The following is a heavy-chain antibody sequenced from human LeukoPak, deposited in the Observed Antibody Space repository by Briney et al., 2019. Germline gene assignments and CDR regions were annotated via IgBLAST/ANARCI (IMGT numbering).Heavy chain of an antibody. CDR1: GFTFSSYG. CDR2: IRYDGSNK. Sequence: SGGSLRLSCAASGFTFSSYGMHWVRQAPGKGLEWVAFIRYDGSNKYYADSVKGRFTISRDNSKNTLYLQMNSLRAEDTAEYYCAKARTRHGYGDAFDIWGQGTMVTVSS. CDR3: AKARTRHGYGDAFDI. D-gene: IGHD5-18*01. J-gene: IGHJ3*02. V-gene: IGHV3-30*02.